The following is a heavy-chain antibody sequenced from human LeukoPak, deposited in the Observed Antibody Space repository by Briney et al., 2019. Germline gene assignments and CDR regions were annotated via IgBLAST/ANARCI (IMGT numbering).Heavy chain of an antibody. J-gene: IGHJ6*03. V-gene: IGHV3-30*04. CDR1: GFTFSSYA. Sequence: QSGGSLRLSCAASGFTFSSYAMHWVRQAPGKGLEWVAVISYDGSNKYYADSVKGRFTISRDNSKNTLYLQMNSLRAEDTAVYYCARGISGSYYKVPTYYYMDVWGKGTTVTVSS. CDR3: ARGISGSYYKVPTYYYMDV. D-gene: IGHD3-10*01. CDR2: ISYDGSNK.